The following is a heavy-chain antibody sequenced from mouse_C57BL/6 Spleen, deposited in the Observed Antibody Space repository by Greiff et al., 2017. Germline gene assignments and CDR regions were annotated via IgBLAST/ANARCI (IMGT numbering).Heavy chain of an antibody. CDR3: ARCYEYYFDY. V-gene: IGHV1-64*01. CDR1: GYTFTSYW. CDR2: IHPNSGST. D-gene: IGHD2-3*01. Sequence: QVQLQQPGAELVKPGASVKLSCKASGYTFTSYWMHWVKQRPGQGLEWIGMIHPNSGSTNYNEKFKSKATLTVEKSSSTAYMQLSSLTSEDSAVYYCARCYEYYFDYWGQGTTLTVSS. J-gene: IGHJ2*01.